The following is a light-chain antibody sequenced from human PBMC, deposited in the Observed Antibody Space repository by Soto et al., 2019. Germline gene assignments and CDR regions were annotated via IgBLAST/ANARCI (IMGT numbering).Light chain of an antibody. CDR3: CSYASSSTYV. CDR2: EVS. V-gene: IGLV2-23*02. Sequence: QSALTQPASVSGSPGQSVTISCTGTSTNVGTYQAISWYQQHPGKAPKLILYEVSQRPSGVSDRFSGSKSGNTASLTISGLQAVDEADYHCCSYASSSTYVFGTGTKVTVL. CDR1: STNVGTYQA. J-gene: IGLJ1*01.